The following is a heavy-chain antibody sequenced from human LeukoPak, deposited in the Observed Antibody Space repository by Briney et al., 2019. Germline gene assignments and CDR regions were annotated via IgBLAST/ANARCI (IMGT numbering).Heavy chain of an antibody. CDR1: GGSFSGYY. V-gene: IGHV4-34*01. J-gene: IGHJ4*02. CDR2: INHSGST. Sequence: TSEALSLTCAVYGGSFSGYYWSWIRQPPGKGLEWIGEINHSGSTNYNPSLKSRVTISVDTSKNQFSLKLSSVTAADTAVYYCARGNTMVRGVIILDYFDYWGQGTLVTVSS. CDR3: ARGNTMVRGVIILDYFDY. D-gene: IGHD3-10*01.